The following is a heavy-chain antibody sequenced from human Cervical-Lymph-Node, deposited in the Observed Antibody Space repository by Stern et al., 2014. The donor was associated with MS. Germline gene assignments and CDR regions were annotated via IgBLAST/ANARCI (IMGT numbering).Heavy chain of an antibody. J-gene: IGHJ4*02. CDR1: GFIFSNYG. D-gene: IGHD1-7*01. V-gene: IGHV3-33*01. CDR2: IGYDENKK. Sequence: VQLVESGGGVVQPGRSLRLSCAASGFIFSNYGMHWVRQAPGKGLEWLAVIGYDENKKYYADSEKGRFTISRDNSKNTLFLQMSSLTAEDTALYYCARGNWNYEGMGYWGQGTLVTVSS. CDR3: ARGNWNYEGMGY.